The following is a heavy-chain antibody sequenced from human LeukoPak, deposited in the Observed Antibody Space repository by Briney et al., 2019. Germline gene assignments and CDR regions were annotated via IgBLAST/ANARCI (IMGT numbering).Heavy chain of an antibody. V-gene: IGHV4-39*01. J-gene: IGHJ4*02. Sequence: SETLSPTCIVSGVSISSSSYYWGWIRQPPGKGLEWIGSIYYSGSTYYNPSLKSRVTISIDTSKNQFSLKLSSVTAADTAVYYCARSGQYCSGGSCYRTYHYYWGQGTLVTVSS. CDR2: IYYSGST. CDR3: ARSGQYCSGGSCYRTYHYY. D-gene: IGHD2-15*01. CDR1: GVSISSSSYY.